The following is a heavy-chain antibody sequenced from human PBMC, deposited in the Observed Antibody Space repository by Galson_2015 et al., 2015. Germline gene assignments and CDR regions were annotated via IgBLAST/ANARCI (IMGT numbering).Heavy chain of an antibody. CDR1: GFTFSNAW. Sequence: SLRLSCAASGFTFSNAWMSWVRQAPGKGLEWAGRIKSKTDGGTIDYAAPVKGRFTISRDDSKNTLYLQMNSLKTEDTAVYYCTTDDCSSTSCYTDTVNDYWGQGTLVTVSS. CDR2: IKSKTDGGTI. J-gene: IGHJ4*02. CDR3: TTDDCSSTSCYTDTVNDY. V-gene: IGHV3-15*01. D-gene: IGHD2-2*02.